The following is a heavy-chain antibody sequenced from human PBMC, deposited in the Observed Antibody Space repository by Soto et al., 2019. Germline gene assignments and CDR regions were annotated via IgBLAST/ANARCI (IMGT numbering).Heavy chain of an antibody. CDR3: AREGQAPYYYYGMDV. J-gene: IGHJ6*02. V-gene: IGHV1-18*01. CDR2: ISGYNGNT. CDR1: GYTFTNYG. Sequence: QVQLVQSGAEVKKPGASVTVSCKASGYTFTNYGFSWVRQAPGQGLEWMEWISGYNGNTKYAEKFQNRVTMTTDTSTNTAHMELRSLRSDDTAVYYCAREGQAPYYYYGMDVWGQGTAVTVSS.